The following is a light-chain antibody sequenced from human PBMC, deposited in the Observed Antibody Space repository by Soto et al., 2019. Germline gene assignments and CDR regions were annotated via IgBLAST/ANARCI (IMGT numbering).Light chain of an antibody. J-gene: IGLJ2*01. V-gene: IGLV2-8*01. CDR3: TSYAGSNNVV. CDR1: SSDVGGYNY. Sequence: QSALTQPPSASGSPGQSVTISCTGTSSDVGGYNYVSWYQQHPGKAPKLMIYEVSKRPSGVPDRFSGSKSGNTASLTVSGLRAEDEADYYCTSYAGSNNVVFGGGTKVTVL. CDR2: EVS.